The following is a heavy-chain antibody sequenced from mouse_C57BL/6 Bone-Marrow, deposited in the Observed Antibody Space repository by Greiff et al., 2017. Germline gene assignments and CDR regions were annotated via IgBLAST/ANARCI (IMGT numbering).Heavy chain of an antibody. CDR3: ARDGYPFAY. V-gene: IGHV5-16*01. Sequence: EVQLVESEGGLVQPGSSMKLSCTASGFTFSDYYMAWVRQVPEKGLEWVANINYDGSSTYYLDSLKSRFIISRDNAKNILYLQMSSLKSEDTATYYCARDGYPFAYWGQGTLVTVSA. D-gene: IGHD2-2*01. J-gene: IGHJ3*01. CDR2: INYDGSST. CDR1: GFTFSDYY.